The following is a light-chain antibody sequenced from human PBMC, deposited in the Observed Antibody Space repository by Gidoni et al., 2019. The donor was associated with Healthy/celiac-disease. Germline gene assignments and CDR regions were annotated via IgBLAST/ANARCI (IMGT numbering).Light chain of an antibody. V-gene: IGKV1-39*01. Sequence: DIQMTQSPSSLSASIGDRVTITCRASRSSAYYLHWYQQKPGKAPKLIFTASTLRSGVPSKFRGGGSGTYFTLSISNLQPEDFATYYCQQSYSFPLTFXGXTKVEIK. CDR2: TAS. J-gene: IGKJ4*02. CDR3: QQSYSFPLT. CDR1: RSSAYY.